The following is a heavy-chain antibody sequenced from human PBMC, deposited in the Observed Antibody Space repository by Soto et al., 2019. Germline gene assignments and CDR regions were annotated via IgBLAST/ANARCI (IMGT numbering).Heavy chain of an antibody. J-gene: IGHJ4*02. D-gene: IGHD3-9*01. V-gene: IGHV1-24*01. CDR1: GYTLTELS. CDR2: FDPEDGET. Sequence: ASVKVSCKVSGYTLTELSMHWVRQAPGKGLEWMGGFDPEDGETIYAQKFQGRVTMTEDTSTDTAYMELSSLRSEDTAVYYCATDQGNVLQYFDWLSPFDYWGQGTLVTVSS. CDR3: ATDQGNVLQYFDWLSPFDY.